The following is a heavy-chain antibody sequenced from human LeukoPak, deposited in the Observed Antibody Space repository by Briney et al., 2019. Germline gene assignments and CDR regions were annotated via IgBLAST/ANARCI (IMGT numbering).Heavy chain of an antibody. D-gene: IGHD3-10*01. CDR2: INPNSGGT. CDR3: ARDSGGMVRGVITFDY. V-gene: IGHV1-2*02. CDR1: GYTFTGYY. Sequence: ASVKVSCKASGYTFTGYYMHWVRQAPGQGLEWMGWINPNSGGTNYAQKFQGRVTMTRDTSISTAYMELSRLRSDDTAVYYCARDSGGMVRGVITFDYWGQGTLVTVPS. J-gene: IGHJ4*02.